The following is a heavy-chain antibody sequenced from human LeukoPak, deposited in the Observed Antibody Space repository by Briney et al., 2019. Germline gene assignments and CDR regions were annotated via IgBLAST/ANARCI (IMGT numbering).Heavy chain of an antibody. Sequence: GGSLSLSCAASRFTFSSYWMSWVRQAPGKGLEWVANIKQDRSDKYYVDSVKGRFTISRDNAKNSLYLQMNSLRTEDTALYYCARYDWGSLDYWGQGTLVTVSS. J-gene: IGHJ4*02. CDR2: IKQDRSDK. V-gene: IGHV3-7*01. CDR1: RFTFSSYW. CDR3: ARYDWGSLDY. D-gene: IGHD7-27*01.